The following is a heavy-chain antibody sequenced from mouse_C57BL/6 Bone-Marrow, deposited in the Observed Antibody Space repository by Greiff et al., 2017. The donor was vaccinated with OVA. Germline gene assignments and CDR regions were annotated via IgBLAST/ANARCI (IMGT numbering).Heavy chain of an antibody. J-gene: IGHJ3*01. CDR1: GFTFSDYY. CDR3: ARQGDYYGSSSLFAY. CDR2: ISNGGGST. Sequence: EVQGVESGGGLVQPGGSLKLSCAASGFTFSDYYMYWVRQTPEKRLEWVAYISNGGGSTYYPDTVKGRFTIPRDNAKNTLYLQMSRLKSEDTAMYYCARQGDYYGSSSLFAYWGQGTLVTVSA. D-gene: IGHD1-1*01. V-gene: IGHV5-12*01.